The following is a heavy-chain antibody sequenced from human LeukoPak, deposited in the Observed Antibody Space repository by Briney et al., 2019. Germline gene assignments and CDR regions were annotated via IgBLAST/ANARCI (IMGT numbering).Heavy chain of an antibody. CDR3: AKSGMTWSGYYEYYFDY. J-gene: IGHJ4*02. CDR2: ISGSSSHI. V-gene: IGHV3-21*01. D-gene: IGHD3-3*01. CDR1: GFTFSNSG. Sequence: PGGSLRLSCATSGFTFSNSGMTWVRQAPGKGLEWVSSISGSSSHIYYADSVKGRFTISRDNAKNSLYLQMNSLRAEDTAVYYCAKSGMTWSGYYEYYFDYWGQGTLVTVSS.